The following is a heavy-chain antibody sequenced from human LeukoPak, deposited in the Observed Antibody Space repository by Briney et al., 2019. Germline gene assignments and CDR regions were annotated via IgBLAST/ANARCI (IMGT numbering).Heavy chain of an antibody. J-gene: IGHJ5*02. CDR1: GFTFSRYG. D-gene: IGHD4-11*01. CDR2: ISYDGSNK. V-gene: IGHV3-30*03. Sequence: GRSLRLSCAASGFTFSRYGMHWVRQAPGKGLEWVAVISYDGSNKYYADSVKGRFTISRDNSKNTLYLQMNCLRAEDTAVYYCARDSPTVITNWFDPWGQGTLVTVSS. CDR3: ARDSPTVITNWFDP.